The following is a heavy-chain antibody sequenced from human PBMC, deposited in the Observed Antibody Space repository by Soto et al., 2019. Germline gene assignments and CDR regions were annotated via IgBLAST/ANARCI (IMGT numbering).Heavy chain of an antibody. CDR2: IYYSGST. D-gene: IGHD4-17*01. Sequence: SETLSLTCTVSGGSISSYYWSWIRQPPGKGLEWIGYIYYSGSTNYNPSLKSRVTISVDTSKNQFSLKLSSVTAADTAVYYCARDIRYGDSDYYMDVWGKGTTVTVSS. V-gene: IGHV4-59*01. J-gene: IGHJ6*03. CDR3: ARDIRYGDSDYYMDV. CDR1: GGSISSYY.